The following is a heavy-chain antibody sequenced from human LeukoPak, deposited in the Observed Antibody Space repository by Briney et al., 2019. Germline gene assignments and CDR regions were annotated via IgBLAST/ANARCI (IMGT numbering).Heavy chain of an antibody. Sequence: NPGGSLRLSCAASGFTFSSYSMNWVRQAPGKGLEWVSSISSSSSYIYYADSVKGRFTISRDNAKNSLYLQMNSLRAEDTAVYYCARDRWSYSSGWYTPHENFRHWGQGTLVTVSS. CDR2: ISSSSSYI. CDR1: GFTFSSYS. CDR3: ARDRWSYSSGWYTPHENFRH. V-gene: IGHV3-21*01. D-gene: IGHD6-19*01. J-gene: IGHJ1*01.